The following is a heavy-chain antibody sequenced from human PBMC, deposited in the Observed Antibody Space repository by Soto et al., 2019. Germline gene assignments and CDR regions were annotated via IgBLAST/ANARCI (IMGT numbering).Heavy chain of an antibody. CDR1: GGSISSYY. D-gene: IGHD3-10*01. V-gene: IGHV4-59*08. J-gene: IGHJ6*03. CDR2: IYYSGST. CDR3: ARVAGYYYYYMDV. Sequence: QVQLQESGPGLVKPSETLSLTCTVSGGSISSYYWSWIRQPPGKGLEWIGYIYYSGSTNDKPSLKSRVTISVDTSKNQFSLKLSSVTAADTAVYYCARVAGYYYYYMDVWGKGTTVTVSS.